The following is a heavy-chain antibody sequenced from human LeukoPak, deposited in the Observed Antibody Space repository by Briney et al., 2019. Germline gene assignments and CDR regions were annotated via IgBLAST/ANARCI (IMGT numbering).Heavy chain of an antibody. D-gene: IGHD2-2*01. CDR3: ARGSRARYCSSTSCPIYYYYYMDV. J-gene: IGHJ6*03. V-gene: IGHV4-4*07. CDR1: GGSISSYY. CDR2: IYTSGST. Sequence: PSETLSLTCTVSGGSISSYYWSWIRQPAGKGLEWIGRIYTSGSTNYNPSLKSRVTMSVDTSKNQFSLKLSSVTAADTAVYYCARGSRARYCSSTSCPIYYYYYMDVWGKGTTVTVSS.